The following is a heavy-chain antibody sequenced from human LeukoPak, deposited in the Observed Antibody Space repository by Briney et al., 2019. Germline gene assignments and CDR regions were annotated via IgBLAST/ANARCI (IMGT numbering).Heavy chain of an antibody. V-gene: IGHV3-30*03. CDR1: GFTFSDYY. J-gene: IGHJ6*03. Sequence: QSGGSLRLSCAASGFTFSDYYMSWIRQAPGKGLEWVAVISYDGSNKYYADSVKGRFTISRDNSKNTLYLQMNSLRAEDTAVYYCARENYYDSSGWAEGYYYYMDVWGKGTTVTVSS. CDR2: ISYDGSNK. CDR3: ARENYYDSSGWAEGYYYYMDV. D-gene: IGHD3-22*01.